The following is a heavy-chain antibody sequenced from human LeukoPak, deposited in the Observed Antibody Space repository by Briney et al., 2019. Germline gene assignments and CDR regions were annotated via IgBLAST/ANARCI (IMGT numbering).Heavy chain of an antibody. V-gene: IGHV3-23*01. CDR3: AKMAMIVGNDAFDI. D-gene: IGHD3-22*01. Sequence: GGSLRLSCAASGFIFSSYAMSWVRQAPGMGLESVSAISARGTSTYYADSVKGRFTISRDNSKNTLYLQMNSLRAEDTAVYYCAKMAMIVGNDAFDIWGQGTMVTVSS. CDR1: GFIFSSYA. CDR2: ISARGTST. J-gene: IGHJ3*02.